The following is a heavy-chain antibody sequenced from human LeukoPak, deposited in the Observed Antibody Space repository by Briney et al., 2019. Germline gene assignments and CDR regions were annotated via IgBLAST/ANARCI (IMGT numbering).Heavy chain of an antibody. CDR3: ASFLCGGDCYVGY. V-gene: IGHV4-59*01. Sequence: SETLSLTCTVSGGSISSYYWSWIRQPPGKGLEWIGYIYYSGSTNYNPSLKSRVTISVDTSKNQFSLKLSSVTAADTAVYYCASFLCGGDCYVGYWGQGTLVTVSS. CDR1: GGSISSYY. D-gene: IGHD2-21*02. CDR2: IYYSGST. J-gene: IGHJ4*02.